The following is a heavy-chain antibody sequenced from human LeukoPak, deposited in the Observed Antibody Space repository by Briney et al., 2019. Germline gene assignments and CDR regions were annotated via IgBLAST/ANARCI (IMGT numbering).Heavy chain of an antibody. J-gene: IGHJ4*02. CDR3: ARESCSGGSCPLDY. D-gene: IGHD2-15*01. CDR2: IYYSGST. Sequence: SETLSLTCTVSGGSISNYYWSWIRQPPGKGLEWIGYIYYSGSTNYNPSLKSRVTISVDTSKNQFSLKLSSVTAADTAVYYCARESCSGGSCPLDYWGQGTLVTVSS. CDR1: GGSISNYY. V-gene: IGHV4-59*01.